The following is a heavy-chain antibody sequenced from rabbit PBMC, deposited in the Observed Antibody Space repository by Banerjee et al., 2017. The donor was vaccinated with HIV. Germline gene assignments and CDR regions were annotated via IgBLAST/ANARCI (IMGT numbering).Heavy chain of an antibody. CDR2: IDTGSSSSS. CDR1: GFTISTTYW. V-gene: IGHV1S45*01. J-gene: IGHJ4*01. D-gene: IGHD4-1*01. Sequence: QEQLEESGGDLVKPEGSLTLTCTASGFTISTTYWICWVRQAPGKGLEWIACIDTGSSSSSYYASWAKGRFTISKTSSTTVTLQMTSLTAADTATYFCARDLAGVIGWNFNLWGPGTLVT. CDR3: ARDLAGVIGWNFNL.